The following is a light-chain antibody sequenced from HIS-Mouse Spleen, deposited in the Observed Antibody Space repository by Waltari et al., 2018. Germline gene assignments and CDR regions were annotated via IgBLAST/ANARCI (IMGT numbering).Light chain of an antibody. J-gene: IGLJ2*01. CDR1: ALPTKS. V-gene: IGLV3-10*01. CDR2: EDS. CDR3: YSTDSSGNHRV. Sequence: SYELTQSPSVSVSPGQPARTTCSGYALPTKSAYWYQQKSGRAPVLVIYEDSKRPSGIPERFSGSSSGTMATLTISGAQVEDEADYYCYSTDSSGNHRVFGGGTKLTVL.